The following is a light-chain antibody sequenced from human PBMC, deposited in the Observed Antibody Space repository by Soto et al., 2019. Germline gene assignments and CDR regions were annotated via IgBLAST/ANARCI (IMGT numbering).Light chain of an antibody. J-gene: IGKJ4*01. CDR2: HAS. CDR1: QSMYNN. CDR3: QQYNNWPLT. Sequence: EIVMTQSPATLSVSPGERVTLSCRASQSMYNNLAWYQQKPGQAPRLLIYHASARATGIPARFSGSGSGTEFTLTISSLQSEDFAVYYCQQYNNWPLTFGGGTKVEI. V-gene: IGKV3-15*01.